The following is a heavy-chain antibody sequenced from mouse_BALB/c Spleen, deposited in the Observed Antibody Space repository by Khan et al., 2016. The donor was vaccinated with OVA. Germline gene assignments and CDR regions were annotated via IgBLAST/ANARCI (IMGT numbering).Heavy chain of an antibody. V-gene: IGHV3-2*02. CDR1: GYSITSGYG. CDR3: ARTARIKY. CDR2: ISYRGST. J-gene: IGHJ2*01. Sequence: EVQLVETGPGLVKPSQSLSLTCTVTGYSITSGYGWNWIRQFPGNKLEWMGYISYRGSTNYNPSLKSRIFITRDSTKHQFFLKLNSVTTEDTATYYCARTARIKYWGQGTTLTVSS. D-gene: IGHD1-2*01.